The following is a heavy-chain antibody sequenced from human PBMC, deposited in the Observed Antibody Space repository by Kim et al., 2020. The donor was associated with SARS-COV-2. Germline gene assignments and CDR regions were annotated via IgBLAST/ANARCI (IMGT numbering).Heavy chain of an antibody. J-gene: IGHJ4*02. CDR2: ISWNSGSI. V-gene: IGHV3-9*01. CDR3: AKGGAVAGWPLDY. D-gene: IGHD6-19*01. CDR1: GFTFDDYA. Sequence: GGSLRLSCAASGFTFDDYAMHWVRQAPGKGLEWVSGISWNSGSIGYADSVKGRFTISRDNAKNSLYLQMNSLRAEDTALYYCAKGGAVAGWPLDYWGQGT.